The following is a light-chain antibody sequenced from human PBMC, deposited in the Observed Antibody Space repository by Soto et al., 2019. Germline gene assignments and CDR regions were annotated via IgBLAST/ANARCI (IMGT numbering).Light chain of an antibody. CDR3: QQYGGSSLII. Sequence: ETVLTQSPCTLSLSPGERVTLSCRTSQSVSSSYLAWYQQKPGQAPRLLMYGASNRASGIPDRFSGSGSGTDFTLTISRLEPEDFAVYYCQQYGGSSLIIFGQGTRLEIK. CDR2: GAS. CDR1: QSVSSSY. J-gene: IGKJ5*01. V-gene: IGKV3-20*01.